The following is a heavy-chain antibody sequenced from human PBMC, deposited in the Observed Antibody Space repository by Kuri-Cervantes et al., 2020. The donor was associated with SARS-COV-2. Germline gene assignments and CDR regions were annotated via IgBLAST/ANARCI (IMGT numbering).Heavy chain of an antibody. CDR3: AGGPGNNWNNYYYYYYGMDV. J-gene: IGHJ6*02. V-gene: IGHV4-34*01. D-gene: IGHD1/OR15-1a*01. CDR1: GGSFSGYY. CDR2: INHSGST. Sequence: SQTLSLTGAVYGGSFSGYYWSWIRQPPGKGLEWIGEINHSGSTNYNPSLKSRVTISVDTSKNQFSLKLSSVTAADTAVSYCAGGPGNNWNNYYYYYYGMDVWGQGTTVTVSS.